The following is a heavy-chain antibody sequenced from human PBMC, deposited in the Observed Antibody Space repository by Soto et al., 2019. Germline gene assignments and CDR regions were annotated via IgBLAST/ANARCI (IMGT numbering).Heavy chain of an antibody. Sequence: ASVTVSCKASGSTLIRYAMNLVRQSPGQRLEWMVCIHAGNGDTKYSQTFQGRVTISRDIFASTAYMELSSLTPEDTAVYYCARDHYDFWTGDANSPHWLGPWGQGTLVTVAS. CDR3: ARDHYDFWTGDANSPHWLGP. CDR2: IHAGNGDT. J-gene: IGHJ5*02. V-gene: IGHV1-3*01. D-gene: IGHD3-3*01. CDR1: GSTLIRYA.